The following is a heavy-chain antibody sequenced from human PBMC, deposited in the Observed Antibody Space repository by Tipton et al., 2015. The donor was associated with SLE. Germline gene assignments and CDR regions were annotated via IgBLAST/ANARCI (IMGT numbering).Heavy chain of an antibody. CDR2: INPGSGDA. J-gene: IGHJ4*02. D-gene: IGHD6-19*01. CDR1: GYTFPDYY. Sequence: QVQLVQSGAEVKKPGASVKVSCKASGYTFPDYYLHWVRQAPGQGLEWMGRINPGSGDANVAQKFLGRVTVTRDTSISTAYMDLSSLRSDDTAVYFCARDSGQWLDPLDYWGQGTLLTVSS. CDR3: ARDSGQWLDPLDY. V-gene: IGHV1-2*06.